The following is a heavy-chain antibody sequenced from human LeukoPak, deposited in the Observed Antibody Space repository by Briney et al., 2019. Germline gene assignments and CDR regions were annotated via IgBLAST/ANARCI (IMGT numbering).Heavy chain of an antibody. CDR2: ISYDGSNK. D-gene: IGHD4-17*01. J-gene: IGHJ4*02. Sequence: GGSLRLSCAASGFTFSSYGMHWVRQAPGKGLEWVAVISYDGSNKYYADSVKGRFTISRDNSKNTLYLQMNSLRAEDTAVCYCAKDGGGDYGDYGNDYWGQGTLVTVSS. V-gene: IGHV3-30*18. CDR1: GFTFSSYG. CDR3: AKDGGGDYGDYGNDY.